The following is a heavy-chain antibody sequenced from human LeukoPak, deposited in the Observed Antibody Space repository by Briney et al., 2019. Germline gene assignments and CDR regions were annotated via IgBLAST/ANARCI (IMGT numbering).Heavy chain of an antibody. CDR3: ARQGDSSGYYYRYYGMDV. CDR1: GGSISSYY. J-gene: IGHJ6*02. V-gene: IGHV4-59*08. D-gene: IGHD3-22*01. CDR2: IYYSGST. Sequence: SETLSLTCAVSGGSISSYYWSWIRQPPGKGPEWIGYIYYSGSTNYNPSLKSRVTISVDTSKNQFSLKLSSVTAADTAVYYCARQGDSSGYYYRYYGMDVWGQGTTVTVSS.